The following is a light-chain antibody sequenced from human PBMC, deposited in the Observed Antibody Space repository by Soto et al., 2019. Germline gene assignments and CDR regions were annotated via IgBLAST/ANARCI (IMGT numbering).Light chain of an antibody. V-gene: IGKV3D-11*01. Sequence: EIVLTQSPATLSLSPGERATLSCRASQGVSSYIARYQQKPGQAPTLLVHEASYRSTGIPTRFSGGGPGTDFTLPIRSLEHEEFAVYYCQERFKWLRFTFGPGTKLEIK. CDR1: QGVSSY. J-gene: IGKJ2*01. CDR3: QERFKWLRFT. CDR2: EAS.